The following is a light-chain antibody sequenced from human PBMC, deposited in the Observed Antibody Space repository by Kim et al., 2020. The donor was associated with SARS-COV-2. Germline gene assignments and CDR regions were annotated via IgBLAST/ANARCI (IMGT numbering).Light chain of an antibody. Sequence: DIVLTQSPATLSLSPGDRATLSCRASQSVTKYLAWYQHKPGQTPRLLIYDASNRATGIPARFSGSGSGTDFTLTISSLEPEDFAVYYCQQSRHWARTFGQGTKVDIK. J-gene: IGKJ1*01. CDR1: QSVTKY. CDR3: QQSRHWART. CDR2: DAS. V-gene: IGKV3-11*01.